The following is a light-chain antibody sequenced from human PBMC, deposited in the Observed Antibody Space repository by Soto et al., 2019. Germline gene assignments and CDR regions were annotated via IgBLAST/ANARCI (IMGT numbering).Light chain of an antibody. Sequence: QSVLTQPPSASGSPGQSVTISCTGTNSDVGAYNYVSWYQQHPGKAPKLMIYEVSKRPSGVPDRFSGSKSGNTASLTVSGLQAEDEADYYCSSYAGSNNLGVFGTGTKLTVL. J-gene: IGLJ1*01. V-gene: IGLV2-8*01. CDR1: NSDVGAYNY. CDR2: EVS. CDR3: SSYAGSNNLGV.